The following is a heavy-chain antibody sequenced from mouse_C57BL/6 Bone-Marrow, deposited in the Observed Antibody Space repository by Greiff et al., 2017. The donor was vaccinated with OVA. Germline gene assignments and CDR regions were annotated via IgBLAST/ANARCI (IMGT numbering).Heavy chain of an antibody. D-gene: IGHD1-1*01. Sequence: VQVVESGAELARPGASVKLSCKASGYTFTSYGISWVKQRTGQGLEWIGEIYPRSGNTYYNEKFKGKATLTADKSSSTAYMELRSLTSEDSAVYFCARGGTVVDYWGQGTTLTVSS. CDR2: IYPRSGNT. V-gene: IGHV1-81*01. CDR1: GYTFTSYG. CDR3: ARGGTVVDY. J-gene: IGHJ2*01.